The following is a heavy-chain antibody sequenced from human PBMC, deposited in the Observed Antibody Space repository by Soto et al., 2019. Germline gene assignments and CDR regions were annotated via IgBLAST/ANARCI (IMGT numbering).Heavy chain of an antibody. Sequence: SVKVSCKASGGTFSTYTISWVRQAPGQGLEWLGGIIPVLHTTDYAQEFQGRITITADESTSTAYMELSSLRAEDTAVYYCARSPPFWSGYWEIYFDLWGQGTLVTVSS. J-gene: IGHJ4*02. CDR3: ARSPPFWSGYWEIYFDL. CDR1: GGTFSTYT. CDR2: IIPVLHTT. V-gene: IGHV1-69*13. D-gene: IGHD3-3*01.